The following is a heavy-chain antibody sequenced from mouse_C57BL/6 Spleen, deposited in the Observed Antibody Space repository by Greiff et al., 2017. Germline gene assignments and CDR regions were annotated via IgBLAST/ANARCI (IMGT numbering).Heavy chain of an antibody. CDR2: IYPGDGDT. CDR1: GYAFSSYW. Sequence: VKLVESGAELVKPGASVKISCKASGYAFSSYWMNWVKQRPGKGLEWIGQIYPGDGDTNYNGKFKGKATLTADKSSSTAYMQLSSLTSEDSAVYFCARSSYYDYDGSYWGQGTTLTVSS. J-gene: IGHJ2*01. D-gene: IGHD2-4*01. CDR3: ARSSYYDYDGSY. V-gene: IGHV1-80*01.